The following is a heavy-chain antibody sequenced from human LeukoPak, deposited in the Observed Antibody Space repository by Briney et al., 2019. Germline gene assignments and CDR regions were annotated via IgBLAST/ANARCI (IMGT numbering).Heavy chain of an antibody. CDR3: AGRRYYGSGSYAPFDY. J-gene: IGHJ4*02. Sequence: GESLKISCKSSGYSFTSYWIGWVRQMPGKGLEWMGIIYPGDSDTRYSPSFQGQVTISADKSISTAYLQWSSLKASDTAMYYCAGRRYYGSGSYAPFDYWGQGTLVTVSS. CDR2: IYPGDSDT. CDR1: GYSFTSYW. D-gene: IGHD3-10*01. V-gene: IGHV5-51*01.